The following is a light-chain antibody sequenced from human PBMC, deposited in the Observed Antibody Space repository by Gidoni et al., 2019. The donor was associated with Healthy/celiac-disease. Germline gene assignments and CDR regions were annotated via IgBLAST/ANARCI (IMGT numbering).Light chain of an antibody. J-gene: IGKJ1*01. Sequence: DIQMTQSPSSLSASVGDRVTITCQASQDISNYLNWYQQKPGKAPKLLIYDASNLETGVPSRFSGSESGTDFTFTISSLQPEDIATYYCQHYDNLPPWTFGQGTKVEIK. CDR2: DAS. V-gene: IGKV1-33*01. CDR3: QHYDNLPPWT. CDR1: QDISNY.